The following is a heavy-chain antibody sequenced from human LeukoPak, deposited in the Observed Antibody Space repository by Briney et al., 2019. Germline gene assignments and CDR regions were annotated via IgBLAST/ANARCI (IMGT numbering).Heavy chain of an antibody. J-gene: IGHJ4*02. CDR1: GGTFSSYA. CDR3: ARDCSGGSCYDY. CDR2: IIPILGIA. D-gene: IGHD2-15*01. V-gene: IGHV1-69*04. Sequence: SVKVSCKASGGTFSSYAISWVRQAPGQGLEWMGRIIPILGIANYAQKFQGRVTITADKSTSTAYMELSSLRSEDTAVYYCARDCSGGSCYDYWGQGTLVTVSS.